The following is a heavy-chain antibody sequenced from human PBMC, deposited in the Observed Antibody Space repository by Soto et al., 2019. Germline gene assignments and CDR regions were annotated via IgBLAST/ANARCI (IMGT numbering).Heavy chain of an antibody. CDR1: GFTFSSYG. Sequence: QVQLVESGGGVVQPGRCLRLSCAASGFTFSSYGMHWVRQAPGKGLEWGAVISYDGSNKYYADSVKGRFTISRDNSKNTLYLQMNSLRAEDPAVYYCATLFGGLVAKIDYWGQGTLVTVSS. CDR3: ATLFGGLVAKIDY. D-gene: IGHD2-15*01. CDR2: ISYDGSNK. J-gene: IGHJ4*02. V-gene: IGHV3-30*03.